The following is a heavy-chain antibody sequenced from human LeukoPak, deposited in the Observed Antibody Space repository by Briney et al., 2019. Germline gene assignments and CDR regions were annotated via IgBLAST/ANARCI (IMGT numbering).Heavy chain of an antibody. J-gene: IGHJ4*02. Sequence: SVRVSCKASGGTFSSYAISWVRQAPGQGLEWMGGIIPIFGTANYAQKFQGRVTITADESTSTAYMELSSLRSEDTAVYYCASTSYYYDSSGSLRCWGQGTLVTVSS. D-gene: IGHD3-22*01. CDR1: GGTFSSYA. CDR2: IIPIFGTA. V-gene: IGHV1-69*13. CDR3: ASTSYYYDSSGSLRC.